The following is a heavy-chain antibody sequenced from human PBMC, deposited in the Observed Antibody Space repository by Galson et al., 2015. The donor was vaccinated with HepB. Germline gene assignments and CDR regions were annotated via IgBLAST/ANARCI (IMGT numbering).Heavy chain of an antibody. D-gene: IGHD3-3*01. V-gene: IGHV3-11*01. CDR3: ARDRDDFWSGWSFDI. Sequence: SLRLSCAASGFTFSDYYMSWIRQAPGKGLEWVSYISSSGSTIYYADSVKGRFTIPRDNAKNSLYLQMNSLRAEDTAVYYCARDRDDFWSGWSFDIWGQGTMVTVSS. CDR1: GFTFSDYY. J-gene: IGHJ3*02. CDR2: ISSSGSTI.